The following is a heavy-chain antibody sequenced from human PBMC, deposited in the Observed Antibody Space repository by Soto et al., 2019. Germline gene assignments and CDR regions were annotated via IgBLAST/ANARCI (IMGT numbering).Heavy chain of an antibody. CDR2: ISSSSSYI. CDR1: GFTFSSYS. J-gene: IGHJ3*02. Sequence: EVQLVESGGGLVKPGGSLRLSCATSGFTFSSYSMNWVRQAPGKGLEWVSSISSSSSYIYYGDSVRGRFTISRDNAKHSLSLQRNSLSAEDTAVYYCARDVGYCSGGSCYALYAFDIWGQGTMVTVSS. D-gene: IGHD2-15*01. CDR3: ARDVGYCSGGSCYALYAFDI. V-gene: IGHV3-21*01.